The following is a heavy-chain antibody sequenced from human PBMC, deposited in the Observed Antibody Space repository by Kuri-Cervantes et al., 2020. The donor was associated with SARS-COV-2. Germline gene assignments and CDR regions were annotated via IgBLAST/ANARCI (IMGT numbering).Heavy chain of an antibody. D-gene: IGHD3-16*01. CDR2: IYHSGST. V-gene: IGHV4-34*01. Sequence: GSLRLSCAVYGGSFSGYYWSWIRQPPGKGLEWIGSIYHSGSTYYNPSLKSRVTISVDTSKNQFSLKLSSVTAADTAVYYCGRGTSWAGNYYYYIDVWGKGTTVTVSS. CDR3: GRGTSWAGNYYYYIDV. CDR1: GGSFSGYY. J-gene: IGHJ6*03.